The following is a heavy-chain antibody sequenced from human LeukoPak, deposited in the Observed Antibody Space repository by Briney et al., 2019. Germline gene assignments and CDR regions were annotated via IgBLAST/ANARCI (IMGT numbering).Heavy chain of an antibody. Sequence: SETLSLTCTVSGGSISSYYWSWIRQPAGKGLEWMGRIYSTGSTNYNPSLKSRVTMSVDTSKNQFSLRLRSVTAADTAVYYCARQIASAGTAGFDFWGQGALVTVSS. J-gene: IGHJ4*02. V-gene: IGHV4-4*07. CDR1: GGSISSYY. D-gene: IGHD6-13*01. CDR3: ARQIASAGTAGFDF. CDR2: IYSTGST.